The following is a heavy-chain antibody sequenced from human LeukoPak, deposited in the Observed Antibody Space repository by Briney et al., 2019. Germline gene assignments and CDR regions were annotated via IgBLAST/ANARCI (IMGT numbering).Heavy chain of an antibody. CDR3: AREASGSYHVFDF. CDR1: GFSFTTYF. Sequence: GGSLRLSCEASGFSFTTYFISWIRQAPGKGLEWVGYITNSGRSTNYADAVKGRFTISRDNAKKSVSLEMTDLRAEDTAVYYCAREASGSYHVFDFWGQGTLVTVSS. V-gene: IGHV3-11*04. J-gene: IGHJ4*02. D-gene: IGHD1-26*01. CDR2: ITNSGRST.